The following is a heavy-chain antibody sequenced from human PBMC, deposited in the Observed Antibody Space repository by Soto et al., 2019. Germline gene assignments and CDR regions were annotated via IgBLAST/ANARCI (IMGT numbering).Heavy chain of an antibody. J-gene: IGHJ4*02. D-gene: IGHD2-8*01. Sequence: SETLSLTCTVSGGSIGNFYWSWIRQPPGKGLEWIGYSSYSGNTNYNPSLKSRVSISVDTSKNQLSLNLTSVTAADTAVYYCARAPMVLSRSYFDSWGQGTPVTVSS. CDR1: GGSIGNFY. CDR3: ARAPMVLSRSYFDS. CDR2: SSYSGNT. V-gene: IGHV4-59*01.